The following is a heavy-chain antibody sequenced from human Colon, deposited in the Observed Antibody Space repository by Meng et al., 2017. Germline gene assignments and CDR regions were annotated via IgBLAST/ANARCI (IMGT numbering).Heavy chain of an antibody. V-gene: IGHV1-3*04. CDR1: GYTFTSHA. CDR2: INIGNGNT. Sequence: QVQFVESGAEVKKPGASVKVSGKASGYTFTSHALYWLRQAPGQRPEWMGWINIGNGNTKYSQNFQGRVTFTRDTSASTAYMELNSLRSEDTAVYYCARDKGDWVLGDYWGQGTLVTVSS. J-gene: IGHJ4*02. CDR3: ARDKGDWVLGDY. D-gene: IGHD2-21*01.